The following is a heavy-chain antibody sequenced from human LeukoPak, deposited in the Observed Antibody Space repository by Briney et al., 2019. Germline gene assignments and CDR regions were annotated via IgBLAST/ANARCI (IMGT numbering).Heavy chain of an antibody. J-gene: IGHJ6*03. CDR1: GFTFSSYA. V-gene: IGHV3-23*01. CDR2: ISGSGGST. Sequence: GGSLRLSCAASGFTFSSYAMSWVRQAPGKGLEWVSAISGSGGSTYYADSVKGRFTISRDNSKNTLYLQMNSLRAEDTAVYYCAKGVRDSSGYYFAEYYYYMDVWGKGTTVTISS. CDR3: AKGVRDSSGYYFAEYYYYMDV. D-gene: IGHD3-22*01.